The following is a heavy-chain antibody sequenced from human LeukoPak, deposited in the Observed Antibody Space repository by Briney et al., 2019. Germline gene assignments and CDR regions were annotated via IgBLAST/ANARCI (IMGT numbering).Heavy chain of an antibody. CDR2: IWYDGSNK. CDR3: AKVWSYYDSSGQDV. V-gene: IGHV3-30*02. J-gene: IGHJ6*02. CDR1: GLSLTTHG. D-gene: IGHD3-22*01. Sequence: PGGSLRLSCAASGLSLTTHGMHWVRQAPGKGLEWVAVIWYDGSNKYYADSVKGRFTISRDNSKNTLYLQMNSLRAEDTAVYYCAKVWSYYDSSGQDVWGQGTTVTVSS.